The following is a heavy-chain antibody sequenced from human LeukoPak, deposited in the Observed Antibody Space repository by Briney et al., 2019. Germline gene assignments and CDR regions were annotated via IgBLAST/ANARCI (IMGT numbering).Heavy chain of an antibody. J-gene: IGHJ5*02. CDR1: GFTFSSYA. D-gene: IGHD6-13*01. CDR2: IYSGGST. CDR3: ARYSSSWYNWFDP. Sequence: GGSLRLSCAASGFTFSSYAMNWVRQAPGKGLEWVSVIYSGGSTYYADSVKGRFTISRDNSKNTLYLQMNSLRAEDTAVYYCARYSSSWYNWFDPWGQGTLVTVSS. V-gene: IGHV3-66*01.